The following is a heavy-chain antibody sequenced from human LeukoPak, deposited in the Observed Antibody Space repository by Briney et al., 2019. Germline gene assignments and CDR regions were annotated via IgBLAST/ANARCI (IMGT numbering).Heavy chain of an antibody. V-gene: IGHV4-4*07. CDR1: GGSISSYY. J-gene: IGHJ6*03. CDR2: IYTSGST. D-gene: IGHD2-2*01. CDR3: ARDDCSSTSCFDYYYYMDV. Sequence: LSETLSLTCTVSGGSISSYYWSWIRQPAGKGLEWIGRIYTSGSTNYNPSLKSRVTMSVDTSKNQFSLKLSSVTAADTAAYYCARDDCSSTSCFDYYYYMDVWGKGTTVTVSS.